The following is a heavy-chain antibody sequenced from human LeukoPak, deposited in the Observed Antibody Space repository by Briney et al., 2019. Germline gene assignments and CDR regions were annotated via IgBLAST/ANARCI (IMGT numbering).Heavy chain of an antibody. V-gene: IGHV1-18*01. D-gene: IGHD6-13*01. Sequence: ASVKVSCKASGYTFTSYGISWVRQAPGQGLEWMGWISAYNGNTNYAQKLQGRVTMTTDTSTSTAYMELRSLRSDDTAVYYCARTIYSSSWYLGWFDPWGQGTLVTVSS. J-gene: IGHJ5*02. CDR1: GYTFTSYG. CDR2: ISAYNGNT. CDR3: ARTIYSSSWYLGWFDP.